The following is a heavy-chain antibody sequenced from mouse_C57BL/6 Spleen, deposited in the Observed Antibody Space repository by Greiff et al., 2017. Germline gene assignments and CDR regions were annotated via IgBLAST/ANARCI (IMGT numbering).Heavy chain of an antibody. CDR3: TREGYGTPFDY. D-gene: IGHD1-1*01. J-gene: IGHJ2*01. CDR1: GFTFSSYA. CDR2: ISDGGSYT. Sequence: EVQLQESGGGLVKPGGSLKLSCAASGFTFSSYAMSWVRQTPEKRLEWVATISDGGSYTYYPDNVKGRFTISRDNAKNNLYLQMSHLKSEDTARYYCTREGYGTPFDYWGQGTTLTVSS. V-gene: IGHV5-4*01.